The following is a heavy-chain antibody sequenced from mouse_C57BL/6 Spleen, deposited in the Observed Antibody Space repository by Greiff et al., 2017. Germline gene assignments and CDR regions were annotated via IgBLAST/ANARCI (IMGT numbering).Heavy chain of an antibody. D-gene: IGHD1-1*01. CDR1: GFTFSSYA. Sequence: EVKVVESGGGLVKPGGSLKLSCAASGFTFSSYAMSWVRQTPEKRLEWVATISDGGSYTYYPDNVKGRFTISRDNAKNKLYLQMSHLKSEDTAMYYWARDRDCYGSSSGGAMDYWGQGASVTVSS. CDR2: ISDGGSYT. CDR3: ARDRDCYGSSSGGAMDY. J-gene: IGHJ4*01. V-gene: IGHV5-4*01.